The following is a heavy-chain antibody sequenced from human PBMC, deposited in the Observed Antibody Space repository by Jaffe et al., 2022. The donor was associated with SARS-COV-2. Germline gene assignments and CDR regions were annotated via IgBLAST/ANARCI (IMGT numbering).Heavy chain of an antibody. CDR1: GGSISSSSYY. CDR2: IYYSGST. Sequence: QLQLQESGPGLVKPSETLSLTCTVSGGSISSSSYYWGWIRQPPGKGLEWIGSIYYSGSTYYNPSLKSRVTISVDTSKNQFSLKLSSVTAADTAVYYCAREVEYSSSSGYYYGMDVWGQGTTVTVSS. CDR3: AREVEYSSSSGYYYGMDV. J-gene: IGHJ6*02. V-gene: IGHV4-39*02. D-gene: IGHD6-6*01.